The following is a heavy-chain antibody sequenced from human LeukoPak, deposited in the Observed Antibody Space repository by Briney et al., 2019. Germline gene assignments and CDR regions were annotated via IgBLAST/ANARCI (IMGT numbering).Heavy chain of an antibody. J-gene: IGHJ6*03. CDR3: ARGPQWRGDSYYMDV. CDR1: VYTFTNFD. V-gene: IGHV1-8*01. D-gene: IGHD6-19*01. Sequence: ASVTVSYKGSVYTFTNFDINWVGQATGKGLEWMGWMNPKSGNTGSAQQLQGRVTMTMITSISTAYIELSSLRSEDTAVYYCARGPQWRGDSYYMDVWGRGTTVTVSS. CDR2: MNPKSGNT.